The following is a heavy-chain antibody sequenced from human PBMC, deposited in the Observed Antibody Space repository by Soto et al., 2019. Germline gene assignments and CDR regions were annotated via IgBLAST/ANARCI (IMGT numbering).Heavy chain of an antibody. Sequence: PGGSMRLSCSASGVTFYSYAVGGVRQNPGKGLEWVSAISGSGGSTYYADSVKGRFTISRDNSKNTLYLQMNSLRAEDTAVYYCAKDQRAIFGVVSDYWGQGTLVTVSS. CDR1: GVTFYSYA. CDR2: ISGSGGST. V-gene: IGHV3-23*01. CDR3: AKDQRAIFGVVSDY. D-gene: IGHD3-3*01. J-gene: IGHJ4*02.